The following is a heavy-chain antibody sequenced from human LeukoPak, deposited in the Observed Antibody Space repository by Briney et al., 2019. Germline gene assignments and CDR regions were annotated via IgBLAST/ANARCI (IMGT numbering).Heavy chain of an antibody. CDR1: GYSISNHYY. Sequence: SETLSLTCAVSGYSISNHYYWGWIRQPPGKGLEWIGSYYHTGSSYYNPSLQSRVAISIDTSKSQFSLELASVTAADTAVYYCASVTRSMSRFFDLWGRGTLVIVSS. V-gene: IGHV4-38-2*01. J-gene: IGHJ2*01. CDR2: YYHTGSS. CDR3: ASVTRSMSRFFDL. D-gene: IGHD4-17*01.